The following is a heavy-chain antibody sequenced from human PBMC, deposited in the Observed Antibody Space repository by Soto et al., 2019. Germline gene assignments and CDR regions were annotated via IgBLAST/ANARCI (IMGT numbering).Heavy chain of an antibody. D-gene: IGHD2-2*01. Sequence: QITLKESGPTLVKPTQTLTLTCTFSGFSLSTSGVGVGWIRQPPGKALEWLALIYWDDDKGYSQSLKSRLTITKNTSKNQMVLTMTNMDPVDTATYYCAHSFVPAARAFAYFQHWGQGTLVTVSS. J-gene: IGHJ1*01. CDR1: GFSLSTSGVG. V-gene: IGHV2-5*02. CDR2: IYWDDDK. CDR3: AHSFVPAARAFAYFQH.